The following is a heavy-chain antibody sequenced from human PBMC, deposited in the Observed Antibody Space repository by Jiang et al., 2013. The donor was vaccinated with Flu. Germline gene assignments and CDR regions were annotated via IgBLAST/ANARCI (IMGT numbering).Heavy chain of an antibody. V-gene: IGHV3-30*18. CDR3: AKDKYIVRGSSGWYYSYYFDY. J-gene: IGHJ4*02. CDR1: GFTFSSYG. D-gene: IGHD6-19*01. CDR2: ISYDGSNK. Sequence: RLSCAASGFTFSSYGMHWVRQAPGKGLEWVAVISYDGSNKYYADSVKGRFTISRDNSKNTLYLQMNSLRAEDTAVYYCAKDKYIVRGSSGWYYSYYFDYWGQGTLVTVSS.